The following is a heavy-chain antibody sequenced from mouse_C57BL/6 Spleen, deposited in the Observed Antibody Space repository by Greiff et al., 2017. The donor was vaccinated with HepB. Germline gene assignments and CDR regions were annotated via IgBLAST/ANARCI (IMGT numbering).Heavy chain of an antibody. J-gene: IGHJ2*01. CDR2: IYPGGGYT. CDR1: GYTFTNYW. V-gene: IGHV1-63*01. D-gene: IGHD2-14*01. Sequence: QVQLQQSGAELVRPGTSVKMSCKASGYTFTNYWIGWAKQRPGHGLEWIGDIYPGGGYTNYNEKFKGKATLTADKSSSTAYMQFSSLTSEDSAIYYCARRGHRGENYFDYWGQGTTLTVSS. CDR3: ARRGHRGENYFDY.